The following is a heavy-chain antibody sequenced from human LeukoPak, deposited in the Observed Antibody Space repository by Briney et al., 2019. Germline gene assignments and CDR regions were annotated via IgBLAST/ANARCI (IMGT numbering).Heavy chain of an antibody. CDR1: GGSISSADYY. Sequence: PSQTLSLTCTVSGGSISSADYYWSWIRQPPGKGLEWIGYIYYSGSTYYNPSLKSRVTISVDRSKNQFSLKLSSVTAADTAVYYCARRRSGVVANYYFDYWGQGTLVTVSS. D-gene: IGHD3-22*01. CDR3: ARRRSGVVANYYFDY. CDR2: IYYSGST. J-gene: IGHJ4*02. V-gene: IGHV4-30-4*01.